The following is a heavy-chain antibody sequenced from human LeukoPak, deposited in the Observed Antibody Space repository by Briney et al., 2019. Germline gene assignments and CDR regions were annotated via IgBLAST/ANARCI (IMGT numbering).Heavy chain of an antibody. CDR1: GAAISTYF. Sequence: SETLSLTCTVSGAAISTYFWSWIRQSPGKRLEWIGYIYSSGSTKYNPSLKSRVTISVDASKNQFALTLRSLTAADTAVYYCARDFWSGSVGFDPWGQGTLVTVSS. D-gene: IGHD3-3*01. V-gene: IGHV4-59*01. CDR2: IYSSGST. J-gene: IGHJ5*02. CDR3: ARDFWSGSVGFDP.